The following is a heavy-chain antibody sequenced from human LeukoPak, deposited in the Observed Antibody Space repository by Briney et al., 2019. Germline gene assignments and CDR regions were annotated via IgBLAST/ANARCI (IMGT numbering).Heavy chain of an antibody. V-gene: IGHV3-23*01. CDR1: GFTFSSHW. CDR3: AKQLGYCSDGSCYFPY. D-gene: IGHD2-15*01. J-gene: IGHJ4*02. CDR2: ISNNGGYT. Sequence: GGSLRLSCAASGFTFSSHWMHWVRQAPGKGLEWVSAISNNGGYTYYADSVQGRFTISRDNSKSTLCLQMNSLRAEDTAVYYCAKQLGYCSDGSCYFPYWGQGTLVTVSS.